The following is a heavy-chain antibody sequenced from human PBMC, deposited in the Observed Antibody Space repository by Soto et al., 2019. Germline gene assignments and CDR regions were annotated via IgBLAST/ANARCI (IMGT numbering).Heavy chain of an antibody. V-gene: IGHV3-48*03. J-gene: IGHJ6*02. Sequence: EVQLLESGGGLVQPGGSLRLFCAVSGFTFSNYEMNWVRQAPGKGLEWVSYIGTSGRTIYYADSVRGRFTISRDNAKNSLYLQMNSLRAEDTAVYYCARDPAIYSGKFDYGLDVWGQGTTVTVSS. CDR2: IGTSGRTI. CDR3: ARDPAIYSGKFDYGLDV. D-gene: IGHD4-4*01. CDR1: GFTFSNYE.